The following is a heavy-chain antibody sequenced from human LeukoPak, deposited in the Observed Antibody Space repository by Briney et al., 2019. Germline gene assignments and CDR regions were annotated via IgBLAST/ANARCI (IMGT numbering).Heavy chain of an antibody. CDR2: IYYSGST. D-gene: IGHD3-10*01. V-gene: IGHV4-61*01. CDR1: GGSFSSGSYY. Sequence: PSETLSLTCTVSGGSFSSGSYYWSWIRQPPGKGLEWIGYIYYSGSTNYNPSLKSRVTISVDTAKNQFSLKPSSVTAADTAVYYCARDHTTMVRGVILSTYGMDVWGQGTTVTVSS. CDR3: ARDHTTMVRGVILSTYGMDV. J-gene: IGHJ6*02.